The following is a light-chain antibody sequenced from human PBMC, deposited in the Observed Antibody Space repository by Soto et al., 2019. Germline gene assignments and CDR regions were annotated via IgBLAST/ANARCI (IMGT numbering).Light chain of an antibody. CDR2: DAS. Sequence: DIQMTQYPSSLSASVGDRVTITCQASQDIDNNLNWYQQRSGKAPKVLIYDASNLKGGVPSRFSGSGSGTDFTFTISSLQPEDIATYYCQQYDDFPYTFGQGTKLEI. V-gene: IGKV1-33*01. CDR1: QDIDNN. J-gene: IGKJ2*01. CDR3: QQYDDFPYT.